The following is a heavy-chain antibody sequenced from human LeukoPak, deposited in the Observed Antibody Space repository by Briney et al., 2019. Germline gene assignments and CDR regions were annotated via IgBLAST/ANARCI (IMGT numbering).Heavy chain of an antibody. J-gene: IGHJ4*02. D-gene: IGHD6-19*01. CDR3: AREGGLGGTYYYFDY. CDR2: IKPDGSEK. V-gene: IGHV3-7*01. CDR1: GFTFSSYW. Sequence: GGSLRLSCAASGFTFSSYWMSWVRQAPGKGLEWVANIKPDGSEKYYVDSVKGRFTISRDNAKNSLFLQMNSLRAEDTAVYYCAREGGLGGTYYYFDYWGQGTLVTVSS.